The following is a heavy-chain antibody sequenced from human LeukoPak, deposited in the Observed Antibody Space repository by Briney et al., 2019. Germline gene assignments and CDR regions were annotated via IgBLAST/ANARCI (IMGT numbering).Heavy chain of an antibody. CDR1: GFTLSNAW. D-gene: IGHD2-15*01. CDR3: TTGGNAASPKKFDY. CDR2: IKSKPDGGAT. J-gene: IGHJ4*02. Sequence: PGGSLRLSCAASGFTLSNAWMSWVRQVPGKGLEWVGRIKSKPDGGATDYAAPVKGRFTISRDDSENTLYLQMDSLKADDTAVYYCTTGGNAASPKKFDYWGQGTLVTVSS. V-gene: IGHV3-15*01.